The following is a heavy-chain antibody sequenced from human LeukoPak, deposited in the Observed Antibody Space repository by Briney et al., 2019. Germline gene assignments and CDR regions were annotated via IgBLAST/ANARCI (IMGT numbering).Heavy chain of an antibody. J-gene: IGHJ4*02. CDR1: GFTVSSNY. Sequence: PTGGSLRLSCAASGFTVSSNYMSWVRQAPGKGLEWVSGISGSGGSTYYADSVKGRFTISRDDSKNRLYLQMNSLRAEDTAVYYCAKSGYNRFDYWGQGTLVTVSS. D-gene: IGHD5-24*01. V-gene: IGHV3-23*01. CDR2: ISGSGGST. CDR3: AKSGYNRFDY.